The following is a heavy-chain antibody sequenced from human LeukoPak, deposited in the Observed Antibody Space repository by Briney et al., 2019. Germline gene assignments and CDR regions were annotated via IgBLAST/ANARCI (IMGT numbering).Heavy chain of an antibody. D-gene: IGHD3/OR15-3a*01. CDR1: GFTFNKFD. Sequence: GGSLRLSCAASGFTFNKFDMSWVRQAPRKGLEWVSAINPSGGRTYYADSVKGRFTISRDNSKNTLYLQMNSLRAEDTAVYYCAKDLDDGVATNYYYGMDVWGQGTTVTVSS. CDR3: AKDLDDGVATNYYYGMDV. V-gene: IGHV3-23*01. CDR2: INPSGGRT. J-gene: IGHJ6*02.